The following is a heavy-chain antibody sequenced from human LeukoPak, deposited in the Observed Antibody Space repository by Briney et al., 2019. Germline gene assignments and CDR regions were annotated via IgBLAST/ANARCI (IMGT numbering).Heavy chain of an antibody. CDR3: AKSPSSYYYYYIDV. CDR2: ISGSGGST. CDR1: GFTFSSYA. J-gene: IGHJ6*03. V-gene: IGHV3-23*01. Sequence: GGSLRLSCAASGFTFSSYAMTWSRQAPGKGLEWVSAISGSGGSTYYPHSVKGRFTISKDNSNNTLYLQMNSLIPEDPSLYDCAKSPSSYYYYYIDVWGKGNPVTVSS.